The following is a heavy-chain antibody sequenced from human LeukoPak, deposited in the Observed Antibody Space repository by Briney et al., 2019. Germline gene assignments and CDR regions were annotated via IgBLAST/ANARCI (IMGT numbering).Heavy chain of an antibody. CDR3: AKGVGSTWLSTLSQVTMDV. J-gene: IGHJ6*04. Sequence: GGSLRLSCAASGFTFSSYGMHWVRQPPGKGLEWVAVISKDGSNKYYADSVKGRVTISRDNSKNTLYLQMNSLRVEDTAVYYCAKGVGSTWLSTLSQVTMDVWGKGTTVTVSS. V-gene: IGHV3-30*18. D-gene: IGHD2/OR15-2a*01. CDR2: ISKDGSNK. CDR1: GFTFSSYG.